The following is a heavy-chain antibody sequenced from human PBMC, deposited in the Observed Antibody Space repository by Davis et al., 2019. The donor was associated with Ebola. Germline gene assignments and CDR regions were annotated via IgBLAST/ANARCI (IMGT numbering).Heavy chain of an antibody. CDR1: GGSISSSSYY. V-gene: IGHV4-39*07. Sequence: SETLSLTCTVSGGSISSSSYYWGWIRQPPGKGLEWNGSIYYSGSTYYNPSLKSRVTISVDTSKNQFSLKLSSVTAADTAVYYCARDQGLHLGEALDYWGQGTLVTVSS. CDR3: ARDQGLHLGEALDY. D-gene: IGHD3-16*01. J-gene: IGHJ4*02. CDR2: IYYSGST.